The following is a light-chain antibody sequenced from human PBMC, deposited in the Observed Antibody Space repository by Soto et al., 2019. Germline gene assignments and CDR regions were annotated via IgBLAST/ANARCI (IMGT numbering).Light chain of an antibody. CDR3: QQYNNWPLT. J-gene: IGKJ4*01. CDR1: QSVTIY. CDR2: SAS. V-gene: IGKV3-15*01. Sequence: EIVMTQSPVTLSVSPGERATLSCRASQSVTIYLAWYQQKPGQAPRLLIYSASTRATGIPARFSGSGSGTEFTLTISSLQSEDFAVYYCQQYNNWPLTFGGGTKVDIK.